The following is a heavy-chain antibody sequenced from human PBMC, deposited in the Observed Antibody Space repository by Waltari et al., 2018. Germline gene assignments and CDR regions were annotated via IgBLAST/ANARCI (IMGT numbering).Heavy chain of an antibody. CDR1: GYTFTSYY. CDR3: ARGVVVVPAATSYFDY. D-gene: IGHD2-2*01. Sequence: QVQLVQSGAEVKKPGASVKVSCKASGYTFTSYYMHWVRQAPGQGLEWMGIINPSGGSTSYAQKFQGRVTMTRDTSTSTVYMELSSLRSEDTAVYYCARGVVVVPAATSYFDYWGQGTLVTVSS. V-gene: IGHV1-46*03. J-gene: IGHJ4*02. CDR2: INPSGGST.